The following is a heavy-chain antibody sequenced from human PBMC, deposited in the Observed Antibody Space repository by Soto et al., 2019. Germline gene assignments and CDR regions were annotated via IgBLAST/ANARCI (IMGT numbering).Heavy chain of an antibody. CDR2: IWYDGSNK. Sequence: QVQLVESGGGVVQPGRSLRLSCAASGFTFSSYGMHWVRQAPGKGLEWVAVIWYDGSNKYYADSVKGRFTISRDNSKNTLSLQMNSLRAEDTALCYCARDKTTANRYFDLWGRGTLVTVSS. CDR3: ARDKTTANRYFDL. D-gene: IGHD4-4*01. V-gene: IGHV3-33*01. J-gene: IGHJ2*01. CDR1: GFTFSSYG.